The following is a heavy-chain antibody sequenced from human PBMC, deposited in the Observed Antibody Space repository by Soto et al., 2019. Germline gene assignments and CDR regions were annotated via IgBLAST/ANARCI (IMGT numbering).Heavy chain of an antibody. V-gene: IGHV3-30-3*01. Sequence: QVQLVESGGGVVQPGRSLRLSCAASGFTFSSYAMHWVRQAPGKGLEWVAVISYDGSNKYYADSVKGRFTISRDNSKNTLYLQMNSLNTEDTAVYFCTTEIHGYRYFDYWGQGTLVTVSS. D-gene: IGHD5-18*01. CDR1: GFTFSSYA. CDR3: TTEIHGYRYFDY. J-gene: IGHJ4*02. CDR2: ISYDGSNK.